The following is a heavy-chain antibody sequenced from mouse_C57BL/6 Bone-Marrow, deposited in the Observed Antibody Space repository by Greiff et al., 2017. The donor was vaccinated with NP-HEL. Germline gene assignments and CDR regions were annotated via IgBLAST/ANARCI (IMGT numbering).Heavy chain of an antibody. CDR3: TTPTGTGLYYAMDY. CDR1: GFNIKDYY. V-gene: IGHV14-1*01. CDR2: IDPEDGDP. D-gene: IGHD4-1*01. J-gene: IGHJ4*01. Sequence: VQLQQSGAELVRPGASVKLSCTASGFNIKDYYMHWVKQRPEQGLEWIGRIDPEDGDPVYAPKFQGKATMTADTSYNTAYLQLSSLTSEDTAVYYCTTPTGTGLYYAMDYWGQGTSGTVSS.